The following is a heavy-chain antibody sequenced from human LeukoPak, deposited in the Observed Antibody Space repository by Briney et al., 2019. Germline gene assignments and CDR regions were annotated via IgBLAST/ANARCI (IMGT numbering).Heavy chain of an antibody. Sequence: PGGSLRLSCAASGFTFSDYAMSWVRQAPGKGLEWVSAISGTGGSTWYADSVKGRVTISRDNSKNTLYLQMNSLRAEDTAVYYCAKDSYDSSGSRYDYWGQGTLVTVFS. D-gene: IGHD3-22*01. V-gene: IGHV3-23*01. CDR1: GFTFSDYA. J-gene: IGHJ4*02. CDR2: ISGTGGST. CDR3: AKDSYDSSGSRYDY.